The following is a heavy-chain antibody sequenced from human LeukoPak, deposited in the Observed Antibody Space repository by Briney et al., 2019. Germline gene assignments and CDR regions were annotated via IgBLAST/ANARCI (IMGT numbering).Heavy chain of an antibody. Sequence: PGGSLRLPCAASGYIFSSYAMNWVRQAPGKGLEWVSGISGSGGSRNYADSVKGRFFISRDNSKNMLFLQMNSLRGEDTAVFYCARAFLHGSGSLDYWGQGTLVTVSS. D-gene: IGHD3-10*01. V-gene: IGHV3-23*01. CDR1: GYIFSSYA. CDR3: ARAFLHGSGSLDY. J-gene: IGHJ4*02. CDR2: ISGSGGSR.